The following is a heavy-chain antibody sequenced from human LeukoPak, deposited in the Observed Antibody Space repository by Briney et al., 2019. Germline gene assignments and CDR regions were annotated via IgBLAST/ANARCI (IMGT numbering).Heavy chain of an antibody. D-gene: IGHD3-22*01. CDR2: ISSSGSYT. J-gene: IGHJ4*02. Sequence: PGGSLRLSCAASGFSFSDYYMSWIRQAPGKGLEWVSYISSSGSYTNYADSVKGRFTISRDNAKNSLYLQMNSLRAEDTAVYYCASIYGGSGYSGYWGQGTLVTVSS. V-gene: IGHV3-11*06. CDR1: GFSFSDYY. CDR3: ASIYGGSGYSGY.